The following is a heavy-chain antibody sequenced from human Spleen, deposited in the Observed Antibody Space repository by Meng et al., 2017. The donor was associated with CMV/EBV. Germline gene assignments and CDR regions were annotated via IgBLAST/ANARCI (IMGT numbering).Heavy chain of an antibody. D-gene: IGHD3-22*01. Sequence: GESLKISCAASGFTFSSYWMSWVRQAPGKGLEWVATMKLDGSEKYYVDSVKGRFTISRDNAENSLYLHMNSLRAEDTAVYYCASDPAQYYDSSGYDGRYWGQGTLVTVSS. V-gene: IGHV3-7*01. CDR3: ASDPAQYYDSSGYDGRY. CDR1: GFTFSSYW. CDR2: MKLDGSEK. J-gene: IGHJ4*02.